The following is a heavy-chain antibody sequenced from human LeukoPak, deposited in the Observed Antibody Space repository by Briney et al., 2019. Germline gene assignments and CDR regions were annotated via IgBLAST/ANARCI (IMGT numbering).Heavy chain of an antibody. J-gene: IGHJ4*02. CDR2: INSDGSGT. Sequence: GGSLRLSCAASGFTFSRNSMHWVRHAPGKGVAWVSRINSDGSGTSYADSVKGRFTISRDNAKNTLYLQMNSLRAEDTAVYHCARVSSGYYHFDYWGQGTLVTVSS. CDR3: ARVSSGYYHFDY. V-gene: IGHV3-74*01. CDR1: GFTFSRNS. D-gene: IGHD3-22*01.